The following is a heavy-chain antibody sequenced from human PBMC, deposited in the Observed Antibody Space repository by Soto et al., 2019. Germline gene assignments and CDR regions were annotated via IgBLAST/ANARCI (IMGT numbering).Heavy chain of an antibody. CDR3: ARRGDTLTGYYLDP. J-gene: IGHJ5*02. D-gene: IGHD3-9*01. V-gene: IGHV4-59*08. CDR2: IYYTGST. CDR1: GGSINNHY. Sequence: SETLSLTCTVSGGSINNHYWSWIRQPPGKGLEWIGYIYYTGSTNYNPSLKSRVTISVDTSKNQFSLNLSSVTAADTAVYYCARRGDTLTGYYLDPWGQGTLVTVSS.